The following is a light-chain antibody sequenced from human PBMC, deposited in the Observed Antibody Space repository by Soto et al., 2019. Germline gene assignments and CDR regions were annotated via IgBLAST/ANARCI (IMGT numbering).Light chain of an antibody. Sequence: DIVMTQSPDSLAVSLGEGATITCKSGQTIFSSFNNKDYLAWYQQKRGQSPKLLIYWASSRQAGVPDRFTGSGSGTDFTLTISRLQAEDAAVYYCQQYYSSPFIFGQGTKVEIK. J-gene: IGKJ2*01. CDR2: WAS. CDR1: QTIFSSFNNKDY. V-gene: IGKV4-1*01. CDR3: QQYYSSPFI.